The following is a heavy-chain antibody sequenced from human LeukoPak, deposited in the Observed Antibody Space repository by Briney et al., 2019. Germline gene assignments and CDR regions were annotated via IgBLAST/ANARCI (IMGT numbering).Heavy chain of an antibody. CDR1: GFTFSSYS. Sequence: GGSLRLSCAASGFTFSSYSMNWVRQAPGKGLEWVSSISSSSSYIYYADSVKGRFTISRDNAKNSLYLQMNSLRAEDTVVYYCAREAGGYSSGWYRGVDYFDYWGQGTLVTVSS. CDR3: AREAGGYSSGWYRGVDYFDY. V-gene: IGHV3-21*01. J-gene: IGHJ4*02. CDR2: ISSSSSYI. D-gene: IGHD6-19*01.